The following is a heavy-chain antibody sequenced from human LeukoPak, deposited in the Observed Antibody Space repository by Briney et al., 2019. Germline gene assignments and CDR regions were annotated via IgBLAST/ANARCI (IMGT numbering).Heavy chain of an antibody. CDR3: AKGDLRWYGY. V-gene: IGHV3-23*01. J-gene: IGHJ4*02. D-gene: IGHD4-23*01. Sequence: GGSLRLSCAVSGFTFSSFAMSWVRQAPGKGLEWVSAISGSGGSTYYADSVKGRFTISRDNSKNTLYLQMNSLRAEDTAVYYCAKGDLRWYGYWGQGTLVTVSS. CDR1: GFTFSSFA. CDR2: ISGSGGST.